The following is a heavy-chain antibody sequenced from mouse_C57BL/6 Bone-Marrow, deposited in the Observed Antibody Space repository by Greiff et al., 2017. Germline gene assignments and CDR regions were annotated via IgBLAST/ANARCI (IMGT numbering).Heavy chain of an antibody. CDR2: ISSGSSTI. V-gene: IGHV5-17*01. CDR3: ACPSSWRPVGYFDV. CDR1: GFTFSDYG. Sequence: EVKLVESGGGLVKPGGSLKLSCAASGFTFSDYGMHWVRQAPEKGLEWVAYISSGSSTIYYADTVKGRFTISSDNAKNTLFLQMTSLRSEDTAMYNGACPSSWRPVGYFDVWGTGTTVTVSS. J-gene: IGHJ1*03. D-gene: IGHD1-1*01.